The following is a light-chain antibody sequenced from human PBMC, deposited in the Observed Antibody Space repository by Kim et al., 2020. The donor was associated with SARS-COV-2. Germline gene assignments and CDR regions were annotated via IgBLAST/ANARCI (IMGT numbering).Light chain of an antibody. J-gene: IGKJ2*01. V-gene: IGKV1-27*01. CDR3: QKYNSAPYT. Sequence: SASVGDRVTSTCRASQGISNDLAWDQEKPGKVPELLIYAASTLQSGVPSRFSGSGSWTEFTLTNSSLQPEDVATYYCQKYNSAPYTFGQGTKLEIK. CDR2: AAS. CDR1: QGISND.